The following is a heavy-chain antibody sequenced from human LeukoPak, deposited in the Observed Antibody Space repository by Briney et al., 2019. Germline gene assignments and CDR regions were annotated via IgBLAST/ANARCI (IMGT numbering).Heavy chain of an antibody. Sequence: SVKVSCKASGGTXSNYAINWVRQAPGQGLEWMGGIIPIFGTANYARKFQRRVTITADESTSTAYMELSSLRSEDTAVYYCARQIRDSMVQGVTPLDLWGRGTLVTVSS. J-gene: IGHJ2*01. CDR1: GGTXSNYA. CDR3: ARQIRDSMVQGVTPLDL. D-gene: IGHD3-10*01. V-gene: IGHV1-69*01. CDR2: IIPIFGTA.